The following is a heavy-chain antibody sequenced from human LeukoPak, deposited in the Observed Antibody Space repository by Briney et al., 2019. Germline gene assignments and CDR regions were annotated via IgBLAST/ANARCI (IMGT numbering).Heavy chain of an antibody. CDR3: AKTVPISGRPREGFDY. J-gene: IGHJ4*02. CDR2: INPNSGGT. D-gene: IGHD1-26*01. Sequence: ASVKVSCKASGYTFTDYYMHWVRQAPGQGLEWMGWINPNSGGTNFAQKFQGRVTMTRDTSISTAYMQLSSLRAEDTAVYYCAKTVPISGRPREGFDYWGQGTLVTVSS. V-gene: IGHV1-2*02. CDR1: GYTFTDYY.